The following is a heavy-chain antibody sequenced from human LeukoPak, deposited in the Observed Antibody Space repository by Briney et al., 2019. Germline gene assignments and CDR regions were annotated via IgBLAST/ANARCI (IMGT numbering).Heavy chain of an antibody. D-gene: IGHD2-2*01. J-gene: IGHJ3*02. CDR1: GYTFTSYD. V-gene: IGHV1-8*03. Sequence: GASVKVSCKASGYTFTSYDINWVRQATGQGLEWMGWMNPNSGNTGYAQKFQGRVTITRSTSISTAYMELSSLRSEDTAVYYCARVVPAANIHDAFDIWGQGTMVTVSS. CDR2: MNPNSGNT. CDR3: ARVVPAANIHDAFDI.